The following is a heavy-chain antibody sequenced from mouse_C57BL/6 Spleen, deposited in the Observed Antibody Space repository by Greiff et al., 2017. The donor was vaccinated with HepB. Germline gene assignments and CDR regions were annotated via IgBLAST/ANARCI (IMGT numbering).Heavy chain of an antibody. CDR3: AREGHYYGSSPSYAMDY. CDR2: IYPGDGDT. V-gene: IGHV1-82*01. CDR1: GYAFSSSW. Sequence: VQLQQSGPELVKPGASVKISCKASGYAFSSSWMNWVKQRPGKGLEWIGRIYPGDGDTNYNGKFKGKATLTADKSSSTAYMQLSSLTSEDSAVYFCAREGHYYGSSPSYAMDYWGQGTAVTVSA. D-gene: IGHD1-1*01. J-gene: IGHJ4*01.